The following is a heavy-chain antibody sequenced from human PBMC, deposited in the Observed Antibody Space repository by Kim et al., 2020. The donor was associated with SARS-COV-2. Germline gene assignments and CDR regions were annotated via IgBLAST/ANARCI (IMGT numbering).Heavy chain of an antibody. CDR2: ISGDGGRT. Sequence: GGSLRLSCAASGFTFDDYAMHWVRQPPGKGLEWVSLISGDGGRTSYADSVKGRFTISRDSSKNSLYLQMNSLRTEDTAFYYCAKGTDISGSYILDYWGQGILVTVSS. CDR1: GFTFDDYA. J-gene: IGHJ4*02. V-gene: IGHV3-43*02. D-gene: IGHD3-10*01. CDR3: AKGTDISGSYILDY.